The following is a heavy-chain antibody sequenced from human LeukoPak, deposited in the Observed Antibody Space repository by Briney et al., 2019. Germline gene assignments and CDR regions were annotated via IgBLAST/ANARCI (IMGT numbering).Heavy chain of an antibody. J-gene: IGHJ4*02. CDR2: TRSDGSDK. D-gene: IGHD1-26*01. Sequence: GGSLRLSCVASGFIFSSYGMHWVRQAPGKGLEWVAFTRSDGSDKYYTDSVKGRFTISGDNFKNTLYLQMNSLRAEDTAVYYCGKHDSASDYWGQGTLVTVSS. V-gene: IGHV3-30*02. CDR1: GFIFSSYG. CDR3: GKHDSASDY.